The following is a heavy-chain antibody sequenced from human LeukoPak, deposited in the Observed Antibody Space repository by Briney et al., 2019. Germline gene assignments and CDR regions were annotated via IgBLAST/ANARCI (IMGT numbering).Heavy chain of an antibody. D-gene: IGHD4-17*01. J-gene: IGHJ4*02. CDR1: GYTFTGYY. CDR2: INPNSGGT. Sequence: ALVKVSCKASGYTFTGYYMHWVRQAPGQGLEWMGWINPNSGGTNYAQKFQGRVTMTRDTSISTAYMELSRLRSDDTAVYYCARDGATVTTNIPFDYWGQGTLVTVSS. CDR3: ARDGATVTTNIPFDY. V-gene: IGHV1-2*02.